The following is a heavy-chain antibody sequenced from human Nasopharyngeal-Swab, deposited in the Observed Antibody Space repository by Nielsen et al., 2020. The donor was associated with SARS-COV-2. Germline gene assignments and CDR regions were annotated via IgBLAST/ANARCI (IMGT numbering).Heavy chain of an antibody. V-gene: IGHV4-59*08. CDR2: IYYSGST. J-gene: IGHJ4*02. CDR1: GGSFSSYY. D-gene: IGHD5-24*01. CDR3: ARGGDGYNWTFDY. Sequence: SETLSLTCAVYGGSFSSYYWSWIRQPPGKGLEWIGYIYYSGSTNYNPSLKSRVTISVDTSKNQFSLKLSSVTAADTAVYYCARGGDGYNWTFDYWGQGTLVTVSS.